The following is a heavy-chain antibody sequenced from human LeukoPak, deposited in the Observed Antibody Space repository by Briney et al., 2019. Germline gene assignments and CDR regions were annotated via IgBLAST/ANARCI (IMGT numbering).Heavy chain of an antibody. D-gene: IGHD3-22*01. Sequence: GGSLRLSCAASGFTFNNWAMSWVRQAPGKGLEWVSYITSSGNIIYYADSVKGRFTISRDNAKNSLYLQMNSLRAGDTAIYYCARSPYYDSSGNHMSAFDVWGQGTMVTVSS. J-gene: IGHJ3*01. V-gene: IGHV3-48*03. CDR2: ITSSGNII. CDR1: GFTFNNWA. CDR3: ARSPYYDSSGNHMSAFDV.